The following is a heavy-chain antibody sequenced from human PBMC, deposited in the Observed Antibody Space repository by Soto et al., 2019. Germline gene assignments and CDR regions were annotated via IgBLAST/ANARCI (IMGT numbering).Heavy chain of an antibody. D-gene: IGHD3-22*01. J-gene: IGHJ5*02. CDR1: GVTFRCHS. CDR3: ARGSSAYDWWFDP. V-gene: IGHV1-46*01. CDR2: INPSGGYT. Sequence: APVEVSCKESGVTFRCHSMWWVCQAPGQGLEWMGMINPSGGYTKYAQKFQDRVTMTRDTSTNTVHMELSSLRSEDTAVYYCARGSSAYDWWFDPWGQGTLVTVSS.